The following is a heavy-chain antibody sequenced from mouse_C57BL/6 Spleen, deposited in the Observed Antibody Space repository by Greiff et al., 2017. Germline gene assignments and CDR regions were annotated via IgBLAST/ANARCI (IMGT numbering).Heavy chain of an antibody. CDR3: ARRSYYGSSKYFDV. Sequence: QVQLKQPGAELVRPGTSVKLSCKASGYTFTSYWMHWVKQRPGQGLEWIGVIDPSDSYTNYNQKFKGKATLTVDTSSSTAYMQLSSLTSEDSAVYYGARRSYYGSSKYFDVWGTGTTVTVSS. D-gene: IGHD1-1*01. J-gene: IGHJ1*03. V-gene: IGHV1-59*01. CDR2: IDPSDSYT. CDR1: GYTFTSYW.